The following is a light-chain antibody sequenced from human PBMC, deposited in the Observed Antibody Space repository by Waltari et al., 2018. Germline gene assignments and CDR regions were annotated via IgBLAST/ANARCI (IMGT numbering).Light chain of an antibody. CDR1: QSVGSS. Sequence: EIVLTQSPGTLSLSPGERATLSCRASQSVGSSLAWYQQKPGKAPRLLIYHASNRATGIPARFSGSGSGTDFTLTISSLEPEDFAVYYCQQRSNWLDTFGGGTKVEIK. V-gene: IGKV3-11*01. J-gene: IGKJ4*01. CDR3: QQRSNWLDT. CDR2: HAS.